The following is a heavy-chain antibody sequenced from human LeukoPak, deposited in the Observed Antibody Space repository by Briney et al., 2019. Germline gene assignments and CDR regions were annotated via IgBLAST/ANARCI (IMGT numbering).Heavy chain of an antibody. CDR2: ISSTSSHI. CDR3: VRVTTTYYYDSGGYCDY. CDR1: GFTFSTYR. J-gene: IGHJ4*02. D-gene: IGHD3-22*01. V-gene: IGHV3-21*01. Sequence: GGSLRLSCAASGFTFSTYRMNWVRQAPGKGLEWVSSISSTSSHIYYADSVKGRFTISRDNAKNSLHLQMNSLRADDSAVYYCVRVTTTYYYDSGGYCDYWGQGTLVTVPS.